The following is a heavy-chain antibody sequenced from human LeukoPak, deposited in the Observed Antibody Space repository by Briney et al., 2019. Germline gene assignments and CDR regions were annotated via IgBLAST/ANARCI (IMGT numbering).Heavy chain of an antibody. V-gene: IGHV1-8*02. J-gene: IGHJ5*02. CDR1: GYTFTSYD. CDR2: MNPNSGNT. D-gene: IGHD6-13*01. CDR3: ARGSQDGVYSRT. Sequence: ASVKVSCKASGYTFTSYDINWVRQATGQGLEWMGWMNPNSGNTGYAQKFQGRVTMTRNTSISTAYMELSSLTSEDTAVYYCARGSQDGVYSRTWGQGTLVTVSS.